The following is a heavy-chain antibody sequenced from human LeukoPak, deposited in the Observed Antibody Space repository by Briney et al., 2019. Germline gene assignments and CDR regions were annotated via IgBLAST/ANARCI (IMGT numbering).Heavy chain of an antibody. V-gene: IGHV3-49*04. CDR2: IRSKDLYGTS. CDR1: GFSFGGYA. D-gene: IGHD3-10*02. Sequence: GGSLRLSCSGSGFSFGGYALSWVRQAPGKGLEWVGFIRSKDLYGTSEYAASVEGRFSISRDDSNNIVYLQMNSLKTEDTAGYFCVRESVRDYYFDFWGQGTLVTVSS. CDR3: VRESVRDYYFDF. J-gene: IGHJ4*02.